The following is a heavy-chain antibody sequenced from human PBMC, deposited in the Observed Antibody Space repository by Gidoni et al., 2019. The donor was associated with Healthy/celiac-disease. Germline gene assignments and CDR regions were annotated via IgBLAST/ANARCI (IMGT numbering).Heavy chain of an antibody. D-gene: IGHD3-10*01. CDR1: GFTFSSYW. CDR2: IKQDGSEK. Sequence: EVQLVESGGGLVQPGGSLRLSCAASGFTFSSYWMSWVRQAPGKGLEWVANIKQDGSEKYYVDSVKGRFTISRDNAKNSLYLQMNSLRAEDTAVYYCARGRYYGSGRTGYWGQGTLVTVSS. V-gene: IGHV3-7*01. CDR3: ARGRYYGSGRTGY. J-gene: IGHJ4*02.